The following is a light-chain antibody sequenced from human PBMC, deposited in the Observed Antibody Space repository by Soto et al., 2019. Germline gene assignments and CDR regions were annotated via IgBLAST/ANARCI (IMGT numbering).Light chain of an antibody. V-gene: IGKV3-11*01. CDR1: QSIATN. CDR2: DAS. J-gene: IGKJ4*01. Sequence: EIVLTQSPAILSLSPGEGATLSCRASQSIATNLAWYQQKPGQPPRLLIYDASDRATGIPARFSGSGSGADFTXTISSLEPXDVAVYYCQHRREWPPGASFGGGTKVEI. CDR3: QHRREWPPGAS.